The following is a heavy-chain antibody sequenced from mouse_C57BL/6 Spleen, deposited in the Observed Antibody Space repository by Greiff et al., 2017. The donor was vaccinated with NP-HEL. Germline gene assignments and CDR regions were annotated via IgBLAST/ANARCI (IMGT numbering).Heavy chain of an antibody. J-gene: IGHJ2*01. V-gene: IGHV1-72*01. CDR1: GYTFTSYW. CDR3: ARTTVVAYYFDY. Sequence: LVESGAELVKPGASVKLSCKASGYTFTSYWMHWVKQRPGRGLEWIGRIDPNSGGTKYNEKFKSKATLTVDKPSSTAYMQLSSLTSEDSAVYYCARTTVVAYYFDYWGQGTTLTVSS. D-gene: IGHD1-1*01. CDR2: IDPNSGGT.